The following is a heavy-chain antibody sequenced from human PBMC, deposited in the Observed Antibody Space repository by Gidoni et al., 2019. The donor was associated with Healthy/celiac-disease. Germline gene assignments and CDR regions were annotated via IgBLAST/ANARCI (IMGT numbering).Heavy chain of an antibody. V-gene: IGHV3-30-3*01. J-gene: IGHJ4*02. CDR3: ARYRVRYGDYTFDY. D-gene: IGHD4-17*01. Sequence: QVQLVESGGGVVQPGRSLRLSCAASGCTFSSYAMHWVRQAPGKGLEWVAVISYDGSNKYYADSVKGRFTISRDNSKNTLYLQMNSLRAEDTAVYYCARYRVRYGDYTFDYWGQGTLVTVSS. CDR1: GCTFSSYA. CDR2: ISYDGSNK.